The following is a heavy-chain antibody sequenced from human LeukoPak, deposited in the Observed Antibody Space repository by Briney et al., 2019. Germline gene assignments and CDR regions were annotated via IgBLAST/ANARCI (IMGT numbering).Heavy chain of an antibody. J-gene: IGHJ4*02. V-gene: IGHV4-59*01. D-gene: IGHD3-22*01. Sequence: SETLSLTCTVSGGSISSYYWSWVRQPPGKGLEWIGYIYYSGSTNHNPSLKSRVTISVDTSKNQFSLKLSSVTAADSAVYYCARGRWLLGYWGQGTLVTVSS. CDR3: ARGRWLLGY. CDR1: GGSISSYY. CDR2: IYYSGST.